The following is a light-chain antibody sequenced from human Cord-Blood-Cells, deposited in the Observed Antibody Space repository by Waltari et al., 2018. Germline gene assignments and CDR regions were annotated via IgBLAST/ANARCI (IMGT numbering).Light chain of an antibody. Sequence: DIQITQSSSPLSASVGDRLTITCRASQSISSWLAWYQQKPGKAPKLLIYKASSLESGVPSRFSGSGSGTEFTLTISSLQPDDFATYYCQQYNSYSTFGQGTKVEIK. CDR1: QSISSW. CDR3: QQYNSYST. J-gene: IGKJ1*01. V-gene: IGKV1-5*03. CDR2: KAS.